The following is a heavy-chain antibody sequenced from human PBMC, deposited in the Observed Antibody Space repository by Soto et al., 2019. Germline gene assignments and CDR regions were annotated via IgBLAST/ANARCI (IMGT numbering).Heavy chain of an antibody. J-gene: IGHJ6*02. V-gene: IGHV3-23*01. CDR1: GFTFSSYA. Sequence: PGGSLRLSCAASGFTFSSYAMSWVRQAPGKGLEWVSAISGSGGSTYYADSVKGRFTISRDNSKNTLYLQMNSLRAEDTAVYYCCSPGVRGSAEKYYYYYGMDVWGQGTTVTVSS. D-gene: IGHD3-10*01. CDR3: CSPGVRGSAEKYYYYYGMDV. CDR2: ISGSGGST.